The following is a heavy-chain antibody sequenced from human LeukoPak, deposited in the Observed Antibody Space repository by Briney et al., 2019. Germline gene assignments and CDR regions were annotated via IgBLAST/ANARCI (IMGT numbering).Heavy chain of an antibody. CDR2: MYYSGST. CDR1: GGSFSGYY. Sequence: SETLSLTCAVYGGSFSGYYWSWIRQPPGKGLEWIGSMYYSGSTNYNPSLKSRVTVSVDTSKNQFSLKLTSVTAADTAVYYCAKEAGYSYGGLDYWGQGTLVTVSS. V-gene: IGHV4-34*01. CDR3: AKEAGYSYGGLDY. D-gene: IGHD5-18*01. J-gene: IGHJ4*02.